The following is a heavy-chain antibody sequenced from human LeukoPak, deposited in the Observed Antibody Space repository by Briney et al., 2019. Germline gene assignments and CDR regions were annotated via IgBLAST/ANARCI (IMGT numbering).Heavy chain of an antibody. CDR1: GYTFTSYG. CDR3: ARDVLRYFDWLLQPGYYFDY. Sequence: ASAKVSCKASGYTFTSYGISWVRQAPGQGLEWMGWISAYNGNTNYAQKLQGRVTMTTDTSTSTAYMELRSLRSDDTAVYYCARDVLRYFDWLLQPGYYFDYWGQGTLVTVSS. V-gene: IGHV1-18*01. CDR2: ISAYNGNT. D-gene: IGHD3-9*01. J-gene: IGHJ4*02.